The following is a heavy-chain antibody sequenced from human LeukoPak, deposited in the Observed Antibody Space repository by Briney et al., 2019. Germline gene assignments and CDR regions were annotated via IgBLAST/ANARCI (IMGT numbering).Heavy chain of an antibody. CDR1: GYSFTSYW. D-gene: IGHD4-17*01. Sequence: GESLKISCKASGYSFTSYWIGWVRQMPGKGLEWMGIIFPGDSATRYSPSFQGQVTISADKSISTAYLQWSSLKASDTAMYYCARHSGVTTVTTGWFDPWGQGTLVTVSS. CDR2: IFPGDSAT. J-gene: IGHJ5*02. V-gene: IGHV5-51*01. CDR3: ARHSGVTTVTTGWFDP.